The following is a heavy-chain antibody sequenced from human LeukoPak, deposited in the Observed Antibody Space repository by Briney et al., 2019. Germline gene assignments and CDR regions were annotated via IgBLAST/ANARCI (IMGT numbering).Heavy chain of an antibody. V-gene: IGHV3-23*01. D-gene: IGHD6-13*01. J-gene: IGHJ4*02. Sequence: PGGSLRLSCAASGLTFSSYAMSWVRHAPGKGLEWVSAISGSGGSTSYADSVKGRFTIPRDNSKNTLYLQMNSLRAEDTAVYYCAIPSVTADNFYYWGQGTLVTVSS. CDR1: GLTFSSYA. CDR3: AIPSVTADNFYY. CDR2: ISGSGGST.